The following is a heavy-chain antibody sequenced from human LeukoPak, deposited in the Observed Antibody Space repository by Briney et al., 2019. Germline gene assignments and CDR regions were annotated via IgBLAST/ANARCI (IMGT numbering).Heavy chain of an antibody. CDR2: IIPIFGTA. V-gene: IGHV1-69*13. CDR3: AWGRYNWNDSYYYYGMDV. CDR1: GGTFSSYA. J-gene: IGHJ6*02. Sequence: SVKVSCKASGGTFSSYAISWVRQAPGQGLEWMGGIIPIFGTANYAQKFQGRVTITADESTSTAYMELSSLRSEDTAVYYCAWGRYNWNDSYYYYGMDVWGQGTTVTVSS. D-gene: IGHD1-1*01.